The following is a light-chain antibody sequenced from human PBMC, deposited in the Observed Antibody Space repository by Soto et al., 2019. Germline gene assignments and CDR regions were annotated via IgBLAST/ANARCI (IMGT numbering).Light chain of an antibody. V-gene: IGKV1-13*02. CDR3: QQYKDAMWT. J-gene: IGKJ1*01. CDR2: DVS. Sequence: AIQLTQSPASLSASIGEGVTLTCRASQGLXTYFNWDQQKPGKAPNILXADVSSLESGGPSRLSGSGSETEFTLTISGLQPDYFATYYCQQYKDAMWTFGQGTKVDIK. CDR1: QGLXTY.